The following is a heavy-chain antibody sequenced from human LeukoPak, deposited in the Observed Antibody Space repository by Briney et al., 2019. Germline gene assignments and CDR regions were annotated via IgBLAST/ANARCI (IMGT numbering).Heavy chain of an antibody. CDR1: GFSFDDYA. CDR3: AKEKTVVRGGGFDP. Sequence: GGSLRLSCAASGFSFDDYAMHWVRQAPGKGLEWVSGILWSSTAMGYADSVEGRFTISRDNAKRSLYLQMNSLKPEDTAVYYCAKEKTVVRGGGFDPWGQGTLVIVSS. V-gene: IGHV3-9*01. CDR2: ILWSSTAM. D-gene: IGHD3-10*01. J-gene: IGHJ5*02.